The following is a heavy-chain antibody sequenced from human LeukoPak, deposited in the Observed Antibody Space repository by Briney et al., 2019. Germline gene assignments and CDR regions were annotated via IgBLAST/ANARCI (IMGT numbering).Heavy chain of an antibody. CDR1: GYSISSGYY. CDR3: ARDYGGYEDY. Sequence: SETLSLTCAVSGYSISSGYYWGWIRQPPGKGLEWIGYIYYSGSTNYNPSLKSRVTISVDTSKNQFSLKLSSVTAADTAVYYCARDYGGYEDYWGQGTLVTVSS. D-gene: IGHD5-12*01. J-gene: IGHJ4*02. CDR2: IYYSGST. V-gene: IGHV4-38-2*01.